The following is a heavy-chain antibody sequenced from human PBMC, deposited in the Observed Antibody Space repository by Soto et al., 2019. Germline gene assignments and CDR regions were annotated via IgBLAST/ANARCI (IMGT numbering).Heavy chain of an antibody. Sequence: PGGSLRLSCAASGFTFSNYAMNWVRQAPGKGLEWVSGITGSSGGTFYADSVKGRFTISRDNSKNTVYLQMNSVRADDTAVYYCAKEYTSTSRGSFDYWGQGALVTVSS. V-gene: IGHV3-23*01. CDR2: ITGSSGGT. J-gene: IGHJ4*02. CDR3: AKEYTSTSRGSFDY. CDR1: GFTFSNYA. D-gene: IGHD1-26*01.